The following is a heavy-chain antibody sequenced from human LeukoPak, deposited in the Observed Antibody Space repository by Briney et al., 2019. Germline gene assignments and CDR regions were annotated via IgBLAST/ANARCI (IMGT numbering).Heavy chain of an antibody. V-gene: IGHV4-34*01. Sequence: SETLSLTCAVDGGPFSGYDWSWIRQPPGKGLEWIRQINESGRTNYNPSLKSRVSISVDPSKSQFSLKVSSVTAADTALYYCARGLFWGSAGNGICYMDVWGTGTTVTVYS. CDR2: INESGRT. CDR3: ARGLFWGSAGNGICYMDV. D-gene: IGHD7-27*01. CDR1: GGPFSGYD. J-gene: IGHJ6*03.